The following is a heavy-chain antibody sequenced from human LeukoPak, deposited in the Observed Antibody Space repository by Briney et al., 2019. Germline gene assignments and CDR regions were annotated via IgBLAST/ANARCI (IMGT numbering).Heavy chain of an antibody. J-gene: IGHJ3*02. V-gene: IGHV4-59*11. CDR2: IYYSGTT. Sequence: SETLSLTCTVSGGSIGSHYWSWIRQPPGEGLEWIGYIYYSGTTSYNPSLKSRVTISVDTSKNQFSLKLSSVTAADTAVYYCARDYYDSRGEAFDIWGLGTMVTVSS. D-gene: IGHD3-22*01. CDR3: ARDYYDSRGEAFDI. CDR1: GGSIGSHY.